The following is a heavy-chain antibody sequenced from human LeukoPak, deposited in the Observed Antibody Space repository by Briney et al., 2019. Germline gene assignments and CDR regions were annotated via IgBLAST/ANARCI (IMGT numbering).Heavy chain of an antibody. D-gene: IGHD4-11*01. Sequence: SETLSLTCTVSGRSISSYYWSWIRQPPGKCLERTRYIYYSGSTNYNPSLKSRVTISVDTSKNQFSLNLSSVTAADTAVYYCARAGYSNYEQNWFDPWGQGTLVTVSS. CDR3: ARAGYSNYEQNWFDP. J-gene: IGHJ5*02. CDR2: IYYSGST. V-gene: IGHV4-59*01. CDR1: GRSISSYY.